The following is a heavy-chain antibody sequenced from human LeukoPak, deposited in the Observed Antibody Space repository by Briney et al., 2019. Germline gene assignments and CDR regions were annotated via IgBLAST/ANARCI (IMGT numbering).Heavy chain of an antibody. D-gene: IGHD2-2*02. CDR2: IYYSGST. CDR1: GGSISSYY. V-gene: IGHV4-59*08. J-gene: IGHJ4*02. Sequence: SETLSLTCTVSGGSISSYYWSWIRQPPGKGLEWIGYIYYSGSTNYNPSLKSRVTISVDTSKNQFSLKLSSVTAADTAVYYCASELGYCSSTSCYTGGFDYWGQGTLVTVSS. CDR3: ASELGYCSSTSCYTGGFDY.